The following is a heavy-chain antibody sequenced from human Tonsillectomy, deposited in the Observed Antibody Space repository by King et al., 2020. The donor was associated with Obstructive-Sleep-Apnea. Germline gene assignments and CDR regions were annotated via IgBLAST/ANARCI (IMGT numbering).Heavy chain of an antibody. D-gene: IGHD2-15*01. Sequence: VQLVESGGGLVKPGGSLRLSCAASGFTFSSYNMNWVRQAPGKGLEWVSSIGSRRSYIYYADSVKGRFSISRDNAKNSLYLQMNSLRAEDTAVYYCAREGGVGFDYWGQGTLVTVSS. CDR2: IGSRRSYI. V-gene: IGHV3-21*01. CDR1: GFTFSSYN. J-gene: IGHJ4*02. CDR3: AREGGVGFDY.